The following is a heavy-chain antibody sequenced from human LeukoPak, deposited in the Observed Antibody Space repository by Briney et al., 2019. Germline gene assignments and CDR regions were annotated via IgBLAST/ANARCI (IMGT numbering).Heavy chain of an antibody. J-gene: IGHJ4*02. V-gene: IGHV3-48*01. CDR1: GFTFSNYR. Sequence: GGSLRLSCAASGFTFSNYRMNWVRQAPGKGLEWVSYISSDSSSIYYADSVKGRFTISRDNSKNTLYLQMNSLRAEDTAVYYCAKDRTPYSYGRYYFDYWGQGTLVTVSS. D-gene: IGHD5-18*01. CDR3: AKDRTPYSYGRYYFDY. CDR2: ISSDSSSI.